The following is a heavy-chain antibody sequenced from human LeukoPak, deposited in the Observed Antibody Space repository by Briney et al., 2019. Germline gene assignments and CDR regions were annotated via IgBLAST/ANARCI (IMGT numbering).Heavy chain of an antibody. CDR3: AREVGTSCYSDY. J-gene: IGHJ4*02. D-gene: IGHD2-2*01. Sequence: GSLRLSCAASGFTFSSYWMSWVRQAPGEGLEWVANIKQDGSEKYYVDSVKGRFTISRDNAKNSLYLQMNSLRAEDTAVYYCAREVGTSCYSDYWGQGTLVTVSS. CDR1: GFTFSSYW. CDR2: IKQDGSEK. V-gene: IGHV3-7*01.